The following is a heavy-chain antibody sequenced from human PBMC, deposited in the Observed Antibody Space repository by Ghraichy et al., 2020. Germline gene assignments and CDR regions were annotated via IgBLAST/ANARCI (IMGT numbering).Heavy chain of an antibody. V-gene: IGHV4-59*01. D-gene: IGHD4-11*01. CDR1: GGSISSYY. CDR3: ARGGSNYEFNWFDP. CDR2: IYYSGST. Sequence: SETLSLTCTVSGGSISSYYWSWIRQPPGKGLEWIGYIYYSGSTNYNPSLKSRVTISVDTSKNQFSLKLSSVTAADTAVYYCARGGSNYEFNWFDPWGQGTLVTVSS. J-gene: IGHJ5*02.